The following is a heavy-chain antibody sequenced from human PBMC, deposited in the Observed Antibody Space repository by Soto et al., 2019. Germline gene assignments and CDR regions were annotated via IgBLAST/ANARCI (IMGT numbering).Heavy chain of an antibody. Sequence: EVQLLESGGGLVQPGWSLRLSCAASGCSSSSYAMSWVRQAPGKGLEWVSTISGTGRSTYYADSVKGRFTISRDNSENTLYLQVNSLRAEDTAVYYCAKDPSGYTDGYYYYYYMDVWGKGTTVSVSS. CDR2: ISGTGRST. V-gene: IGHV3-23*01. D-gene: IGHD6-25*01. CDR1: GCSSSSYA. CDR3: AKDPSGYTDGYYYYYYMDV. J-gene: IGHJ6*03.